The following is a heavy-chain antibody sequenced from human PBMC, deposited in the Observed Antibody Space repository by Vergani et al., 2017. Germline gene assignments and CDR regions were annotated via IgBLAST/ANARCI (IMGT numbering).Heavy chain of an antibody. CDR3: ARARIAAQQGDY. CDR2: INHSGST. CDR1: GGSFSGYY. J-gene: IGHJ4*02. Sequence: QVQLQQWGAGLLKPSETLSLTCAVYGGSFSGYYWSWIRQPPGKGLEWIGEINHSGSTNYNPSLKSRVTISVDTSKNQFSLKLSSVTAADTAVYYCARARIAAQQGDYWGQGTLVTVSS. D-gene: IGHD6-6*01. V-gene: IGHV4-34*01.